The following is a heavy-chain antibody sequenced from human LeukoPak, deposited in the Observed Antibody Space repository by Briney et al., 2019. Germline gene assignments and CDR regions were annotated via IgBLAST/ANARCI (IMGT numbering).Heavy chain of an antibody. CDR2: IYYSGST. CDR1: GGSISSYY. CDR3: ARFRYYDSSGYYPYYFHY. J-gene: IGHJ4*02. D-gene: IGHD3-22*01. V-gene: IGHV4-59*01. Sequence: PSETLSITCTVSGGSISSYYWSCIRQPPGKGLEWIGNIYYSGSTNYNPSLKSRVTISVDTSKNQFSLKLSSVTAADTAVYYCARFRYYDSSGYYPYYFHYWGQGTLVTVSS.